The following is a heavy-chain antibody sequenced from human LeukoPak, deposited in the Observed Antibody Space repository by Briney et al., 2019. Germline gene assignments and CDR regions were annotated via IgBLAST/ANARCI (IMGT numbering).Heavy chain of an antibody. V-gene: IGHV5-51*01. Sequence: HGESLKISCKGSGYSFTSYWIGWVRQMPGKGLEWMGFIYPGDSDTRYSPSFQGQVTISADKSISTAYLQWSSLKASDTAMYYCAMVRGAVDWYFDLWGRGTLVTVSS. CDR3: AMVRGAVDWYFDL. D-gene: IGHD3-10*01. J-gene: IGHJ2*01. CDR1: GYSFTSYW. CDR2: IYPGDSDT.